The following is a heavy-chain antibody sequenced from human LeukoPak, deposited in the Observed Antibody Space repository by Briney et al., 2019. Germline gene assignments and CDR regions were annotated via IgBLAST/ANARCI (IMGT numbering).Heavy chain of an antibody. D-gene: IGHD3-22*01. V-gene: IGHV4-59*11. Sequence: SETLSLTRTVSGGYISSHFWSWIRQPPGKRLEWIGYLYYSGSTNYNPSLKSRVTISVDTSKNQFSLKLSSVTAADTAVYYCARAPLAIDSSGYYYVFDYWGQGTLVTVSS. CDR2: LYYSGST. J-gene: IGHJ4*02. CDR3: ARAPLAIDSSGYYYVFDY. CDR1: GGYISSHF.